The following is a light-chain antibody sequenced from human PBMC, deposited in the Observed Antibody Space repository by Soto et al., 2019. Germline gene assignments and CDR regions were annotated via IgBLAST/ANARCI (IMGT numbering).Light chain of an antibody. CDR1: QGISSY. CDR3: QQYNSAPPWT. Sequence: AIRMTQSPSSFSASTGDRVTITCRASQGISSYLAWYQQKPGKAPKLLIYAASTLQSGVPSRFSGSGSGTDFTLTISCLQSEDFATYYCQQYNSAPPWTFGQGTKVDIK. J-gene: IGKJ1*01. V-gene: IGKV1-8*01. CDR2: AAS.